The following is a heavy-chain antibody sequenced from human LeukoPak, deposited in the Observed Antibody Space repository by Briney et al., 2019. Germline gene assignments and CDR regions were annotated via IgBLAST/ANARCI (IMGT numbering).Heavy chain of an antibody. CDR1: GFTFSNYA. J-gene: IGHJ6*03. CDR3: AKDEYSSSSFYYYYYMDV. CDR2: IGGSGGST. V-gene: IGHV3-23*01. Sequence: GGSLRLSCAASGFTFSNYAMSWVRQAPGKGLEWVSVIGGSGGSTYYADSVKGRFTISRDNSKNTLYLQMNSLRAEDTAVYYCAKDEYSSSSFYYYYYMDVWGKGTTVTVSS. D-gene: IGHD6-6*01.